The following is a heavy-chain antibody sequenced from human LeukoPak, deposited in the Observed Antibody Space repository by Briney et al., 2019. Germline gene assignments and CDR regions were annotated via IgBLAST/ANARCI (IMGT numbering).Heavy chain of an antibody. V-gene: IGHV4-34*01. CDR3: ARRSTYYDILTVYRNYYYMDV. J-gene: IGHJ6*03. Sequence: PSETLSLTCAFYGGSFSGYYWSWIRQPPGKGLEWIGEINHSGSTNYNPSLKSRVTISVDTSKNQFSLKLSSVTAADTAVYYCARRSTYYDILTVYRNYYYMDVWGKGTTVTVSS. CDR1: GGSFSGYY. CDR2: INHSGST. D-gene: IGHD3-9*01.